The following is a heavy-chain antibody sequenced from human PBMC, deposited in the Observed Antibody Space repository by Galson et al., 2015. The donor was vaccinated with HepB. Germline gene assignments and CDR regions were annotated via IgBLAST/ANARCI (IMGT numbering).Heavy chain of an antibody. CDR2: FDPEDGET. CDR3: AAGPETASRYGMDV. CDR1: GYTLTELS. D-gene: IGHD1-14*01. V-gene: IGHV1-24*01. Sequence: SVKVSCKVSGYTLTELSMHWVRQAPGKGLEWMGGFDPEDGETIYAQKFQGRVTMTEDTSTDTAYMELSSLRSEDTAVYYCAAGPETASRYGMDVWGQGTTVTVSS. J-gene: IGHJ6*02.